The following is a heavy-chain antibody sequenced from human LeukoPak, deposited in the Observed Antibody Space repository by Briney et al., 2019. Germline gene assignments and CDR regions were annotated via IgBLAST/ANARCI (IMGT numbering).Heavy chain of an antibody. Sequence: AASVKVSCTASGFDFTSYGVTWVRQAPGQGLEWMGWIRPYNGDTYYAQMLQGRLTMTTDTSTSTAYMELTSLRSDDTAVYYCARGGDNYLDSWGQGTLVTVSS. D-gene: IGHD2-21*01. CDR3: ARGGDNYLDS. CDR1: GFDFTSYG. J-gene: IGHJ4*02. V-gene: IGHV1-18*01. CDR2: IRPYNGDT.